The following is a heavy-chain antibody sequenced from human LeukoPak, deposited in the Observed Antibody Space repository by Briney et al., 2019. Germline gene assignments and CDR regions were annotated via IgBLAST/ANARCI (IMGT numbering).Heavy chain of an antibody. CDR2: IYPADSDT. V-gene: IGHV5-51*01. J-gene: IGHJ4*02. D-gene: IGHD3-10*01. Sequence: GESLKISCQGSGYSFDNYWIAWVRQMPGKGLELMGVIYPADSDTKYSPSLQGQVTISADKSINTAYMQWSSLKASDTAKYYCARHTSALSHDFWGQGTLVTVSS. CDR1: GYSFDNYW. CDR3: ARHTSALSHDF.